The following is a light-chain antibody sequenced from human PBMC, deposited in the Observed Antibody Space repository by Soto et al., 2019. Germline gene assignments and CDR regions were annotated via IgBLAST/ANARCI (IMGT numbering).Light chain of an antibody. CDR1: QNTNNY. V-gene: IGKV1-39*01. CDR2: AAS. J-gene: IGKJ4*01. Sequence: DIQMTQSPSSLSASVGARVTITCRASQNTNNYLNWNQQKPGKAPKLLIYAASSLPSGVPVTVSGSGSGTDYTLTISSLQPEDSAIYFCQQSLSAPLTFGGGTKVEIK. CDR3: QQSLSAPLT.